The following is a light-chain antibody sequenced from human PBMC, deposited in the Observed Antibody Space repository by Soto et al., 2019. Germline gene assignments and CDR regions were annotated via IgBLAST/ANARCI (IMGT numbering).Light chain of an antibody. CDR1: QSVSSN. J-gene: IGKJ1*01. CDR3: QHYNNWLAT. V-gene: IGKV3-15*01. Sequence: EIVMTQSPATLSVSPGERATLSCRASQSVSSNLAWYQQKPGQAPRLLIYGASTRATGIPARFSGSGSGTEFPLTISSLQSEDFAVYYCQHYNNWLATFGQGTKVEIK. CDR2: GAS.